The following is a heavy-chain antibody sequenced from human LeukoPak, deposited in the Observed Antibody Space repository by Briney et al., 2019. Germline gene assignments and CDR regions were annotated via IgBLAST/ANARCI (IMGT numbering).Heavy chain of an antibody. V-gene: IGHV1-69*13. CDR3: ARDHGYCSSTSCYPSFDY. J-gene: IGHJ4*02. D-gene: IGHD2-2*03. CDR2: IIPIFGTA. Sequence: ASVKVSCKASGGTFSSYAISWVRQAPGQGLEWMGVIIPIFGTANYAQKFQGRVTITADESTSTAYMELSSLRSDDTAVYYCARDHGYCSSTSCYPSFDYWGQGTLVTVSS. CDR1: GGTFSSYA.